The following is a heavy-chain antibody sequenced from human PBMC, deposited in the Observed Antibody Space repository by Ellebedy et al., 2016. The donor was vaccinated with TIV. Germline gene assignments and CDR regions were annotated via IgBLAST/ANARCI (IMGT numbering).Heavy chain of an antibody. CDR2: ISGYNGDT. Sequence: AASVKVSCKASGYTFTNYGISWVRQAPGQGLEWMGWISGYNGDTNYAQQFQGRLTLTTDTSTSTAYMELRSLTSDDTAVYFCARTAAAGTALGDSWGQGTLVTVSS. CDR3: ARTAAAGTALGDS. D-gene: IGHD6-13*01. CDR1: GYTFTNYG. J-gene: IGHJ4*02. V-gene: IGHV1-18*01.